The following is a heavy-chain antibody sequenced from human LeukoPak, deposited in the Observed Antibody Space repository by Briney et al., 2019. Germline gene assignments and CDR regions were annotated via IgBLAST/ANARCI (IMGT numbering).Heavy chain of an antibody. CDR2: MNPSSGNT. V-gene: IGHV1-8*03. J-gene: IGHJ6*03. Sequence: GASVKVSCKASGYTFTSYDINWVRQATGQGLEWMGWMNPSSGNTGYAQKFQGRVTITRNTSISTAYMELSSLRSEDTAVYYCAGAYCSGGSCYYYYYMDVWGKGTTVTVSS. CDR3: AGAYCSGGSCYYYYYMDV. CDR1: GYTFTSYD. D-gene: IGHD2-15*01.